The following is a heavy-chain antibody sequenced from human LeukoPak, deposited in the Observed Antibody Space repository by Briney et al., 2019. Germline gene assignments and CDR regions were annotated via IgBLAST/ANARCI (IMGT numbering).Heavy chain of an antibody. CDR3: ARASSHYDILTGYYFRWFDP. V-gene: IGHV1-18*01. Sequence: ASVKVSCKASGYTFTNYGISWVRQAPGQGLEWMGWISAYNGNTHYAQNLQGRVTMTTDTSTSTAYMELKSLRSDDTAVYYCARASSHYDILTGYYFRWFDPWGQGTLVTVSS. CDR1: GYTFTNYG. D-gene: IGHD3-9*01. J-gene: IGHJ5*02. CDR2: ISAYNGNT.